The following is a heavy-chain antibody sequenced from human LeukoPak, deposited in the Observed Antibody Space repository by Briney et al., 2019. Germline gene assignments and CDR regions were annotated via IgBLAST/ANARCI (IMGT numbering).Heavy chain of an antibody. V-gene: IGHV3-43*02. J-gene: IGHJ5*02. Sequence: GGSLRLSCAASGFTFDDYAMHWVRHAPGKGLEWVSLISGDGGSTYYADSVKGRFTISRDNSKNSLYLQMNSLRTEDTALYYCARPAGYSSSWYHANWFDPWGQGTLVTVSS. CDR3: ARPAGYSSSWYHANWFDP. CDR1: GFTFDDYA. D-gene: IGHD6-13*01. CDR2: ISGDGGST.